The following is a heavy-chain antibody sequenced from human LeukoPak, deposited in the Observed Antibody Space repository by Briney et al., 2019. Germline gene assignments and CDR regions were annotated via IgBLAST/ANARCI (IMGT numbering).Heavy chain of an antibody. J-gene: IGHJ6*03. CDR3: AKGGVYCSSTSCRTYYYYYMDV. Sequence: GGSLRLSCAASGFTFDDYTMHWVRHAPGKGLEWVSLISWDGGSTYYADSVKGRFTISRDNSKNSLYLQMNSLRTEDTALYYCAKGGVYCSSTSCRTYYYYYMDVWGKGTTVTVSS. V-gene: IGHV3-43*01. D-gene: IGHD2-2*01. CDR2: ISWDGGST. CDR1: GFTFDDYT.